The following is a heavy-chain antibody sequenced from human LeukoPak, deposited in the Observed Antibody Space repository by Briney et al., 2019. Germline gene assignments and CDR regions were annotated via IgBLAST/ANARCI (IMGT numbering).Heavy chain of an antibody. CDR1: GYTFTSYY. V-gene: IGHV1-69*13. CDR3: ARTPTVTSDAFDI. CDR2: IIPIFGTA. D-gene: IGHD4-17*01. J-gene: IGHJ3*02. Sequence: ASVKVSCKASGYTFTSYYMHWVRQAPGQGLEWMGGIIPIFGTANYAQKFQGRVTITADESTSTAYMELSSLRSEDTAVYYCARTPTVTSDAFDIWGQGTMVTVSS.